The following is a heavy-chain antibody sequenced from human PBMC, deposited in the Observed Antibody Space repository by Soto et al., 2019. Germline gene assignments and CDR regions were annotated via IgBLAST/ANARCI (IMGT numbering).Heavy chain of an antibody. CDR2: ISGSGGST. V-gene: IGHV3-23*01. CDR3: AKDLGGDYEVWDYYYYGMDV. CDR1: GFTFSSYA. J-gene: IGHJ6*02. Sequence: ASGFTFSSYAMSWVRQAPGKGLEWVSAISGSGGSTYYADSVKGRFTISRDNSKNTLYLQMNSLRAEDTAVYYCAKDLGGDYEVWDYYYYGMDVWGQGTTVTVSS. D-gene: IGHD4-17*01.